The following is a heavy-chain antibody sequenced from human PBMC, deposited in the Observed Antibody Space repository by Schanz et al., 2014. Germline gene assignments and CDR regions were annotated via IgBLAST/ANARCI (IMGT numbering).Heavy chain of an antibody. CDR3: AKNQYDDVDLSSFYFDF. CDR2: ISWNSGTI. V-gene: IGHV3-23*01. J-gene: IGHJ4*02. Sequence: DVHLLESGGGLVQPGGSLRLSCAASEFTFSTDAMSWVRQAPGKGLEWLSVISWNSGTIGYADSVKGRFTISRDNAKNSLFLQMNSLRPEDTAIYYCAKNQYDDVDLSSFYFDFWGQGTLVTVSS. CDR1: EFTFSTDA. D-gene: IGHD3-10*02.